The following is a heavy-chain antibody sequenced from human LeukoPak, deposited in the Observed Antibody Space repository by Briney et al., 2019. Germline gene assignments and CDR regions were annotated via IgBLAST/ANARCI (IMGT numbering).Heavy chain of an antibody. D-gene: IGHD3-16*01. CDR3: AREGLGELTLDY. V-gene: IGHV1-18*01. CDR2: ISTSNGVT. CDR1: GYTFSTYG. Sequence: ASVKVSCKASGYTFSTYGISWVRQAPGQGLEWMGWISTSNGVTKYAQKLQGRVTMTTDTSTSTAYMELRNLRSDDTAVYYCAREGLGELTLDYWGQGTLVTVSS. J-gene: IGHJ4*02.